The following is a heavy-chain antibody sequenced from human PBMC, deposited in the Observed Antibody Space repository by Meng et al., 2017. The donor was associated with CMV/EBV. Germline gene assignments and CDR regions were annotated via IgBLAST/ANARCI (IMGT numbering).Heavy chain of an antibody. V-gene: IGHV3-20*04. CDR2: INWNGGST. CDR3: ARDGKKWFGEDLGGGMDV. Sequence: GGSLRLSCAASGFTFDDYGMSWFRQAPGKGLEWVSGINWNGGSTGYADSVKGRFTISRDNAKNSMYLQMNSLRAEDTSLYYCARDGKKWFGEDLGGGMDVWGQGTTVTVSS. J-gene: IGHJ6*02. D-gene: IGHD3-10*01. CDR1: GFTFDDYG.